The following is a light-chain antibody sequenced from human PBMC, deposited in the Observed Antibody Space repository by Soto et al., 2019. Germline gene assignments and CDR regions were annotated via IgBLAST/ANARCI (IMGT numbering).Light chain of an antibody. CDR2: EGS. V-gene: IGLV2-23*01. CDR1: SSDVGSYNL. Sequence: QSALTQPASVSGSPGQSITISCTGTSSDVGSYNLVSWYQQHPGKAPKLMIYEGSKRPSGVSNRFSGSKSGNTASLTISGLQAEDEADYYCCSYAGPGTYVFGTGTQLTVL. CDR3: CSYAGPGTYV. J-gene: IGLJ1*01.